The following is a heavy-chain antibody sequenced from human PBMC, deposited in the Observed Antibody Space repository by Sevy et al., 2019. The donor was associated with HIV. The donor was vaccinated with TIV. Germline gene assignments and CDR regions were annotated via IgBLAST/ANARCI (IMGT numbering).Heavy chain of an antibody. D-gene: IGHD3-22*01. CDR2: INPKSDAP. CDR1: GYTFTDYY. V-gene: IGHV1-2*02. Sequence: ASVKVSCKASGYTFTDYYIHWMRQAPGQGLEWMGWINPKSDAPLYAQKFQGRITMTTDTSTSTAYMELSRLRSDDTVMYFCARALYLDSIGYHSAYAFDIWAQGTMVTVSS. J-gene: IGHJ3*02. CDR3: ARALYLDSIGYHSAYAFDI.